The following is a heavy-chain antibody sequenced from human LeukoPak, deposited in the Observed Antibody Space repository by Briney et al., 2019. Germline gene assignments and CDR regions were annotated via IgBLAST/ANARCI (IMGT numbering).Heavy chain of an antibody. D-gene: IGHD4-17*01. CDR2: IYYSGST. J-gene: IGHJ5*02. Sequence: SETLSLTCTVSGVSISSGGYYWSWIRQHPGKGLEWIGYIYYSGSTYYNPSLKSRVTISVDTSKNQFSLKLSSVTAADTAVYYCASSPRAVYGDYINWFDPWGQGTLVTVSS. V-gene: IGHV4-31*03. CDR1: GVSISSGGYY. CDR3: ASSPRAVYGDYINWFDP.